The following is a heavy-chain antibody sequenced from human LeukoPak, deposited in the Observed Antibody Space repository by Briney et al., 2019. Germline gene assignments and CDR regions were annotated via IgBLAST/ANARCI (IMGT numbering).Heavy chain of an antibody. J-gene: IGHJ6*02. Sequence: GGSLRLSCAASGFTLSDYWMAWVRQAPGEGLEWVANIKQDGSERYYVDSVKGRFTISRDNGKNSLYLQMNNLRAEETAVYYCARSTYGMDVWGQGTTVTVSS. V-gene: IGHV3-7*01. CDR2: IKQDGSER. CDR1: GFTLSDYW. CDR3: ARSTYGMDV.